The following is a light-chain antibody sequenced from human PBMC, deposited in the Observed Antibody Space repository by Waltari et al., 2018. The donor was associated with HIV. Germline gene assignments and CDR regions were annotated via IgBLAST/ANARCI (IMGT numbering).Light chain of an antibody. CDR3: MQSIQLPPT. V-gene: IGKV2D-29*02. Sequence: DIVMTQSPLSLSVTPGQMASLSCKSSQSPLYRDGKTYLFWYVQKPGQSPQLLMYEVSNRFSGVPGRFSGSGSGSYFTLTISRVEADDVGLYFCMQSIQLPPTFGQGTKLEI. CDR1: QSPLYRDGKTY. J-gene: IGKJ1*01. CDR2: EVS.